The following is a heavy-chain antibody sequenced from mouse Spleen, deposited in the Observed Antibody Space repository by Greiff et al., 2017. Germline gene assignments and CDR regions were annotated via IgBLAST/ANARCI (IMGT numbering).Heavy chain of an antibody. CDR1: GYAFSSYW. CDR2: IYPGDGDT. D-gene: IGHD2-4*01. CDR3: ARDHDYRGFDY. V-gene: IGHV1-80*01. J-gene: IGHJ2*01. Sequence: QVQLQQSGAELVKPGASVKISCKASGYAFSSYWMNWVKQRPGKGLEWIGQIYPGDGDTNYNGKFKGKATLTADKSSSTAYMQLSSLTSEDSAVYFCARDHDYRGFDYWGQGTTLTVSS.